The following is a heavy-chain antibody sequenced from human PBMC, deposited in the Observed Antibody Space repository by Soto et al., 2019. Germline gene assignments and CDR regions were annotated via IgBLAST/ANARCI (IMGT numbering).Heavy chain of an antibody. CDR3: ARVLWDIVLMGYAYPLYV. D-gene: IGHD2-8*01. Sequence: GASVKVSCKDSGYTFTSYGIRWVRQAPGQGLEWMGWISAYNGNTNYAQKLQGRVTMTTDTSTSTAYMELRSLRSDDTAVYYCARVLWDIVLMGYAYPLYVWGKGTTVTVSS. CDR1: GYTFTSYG. J-gene: IGHJ6*04. V-gene: IGHV1-18*01. CDR2: ISAYNGNT.